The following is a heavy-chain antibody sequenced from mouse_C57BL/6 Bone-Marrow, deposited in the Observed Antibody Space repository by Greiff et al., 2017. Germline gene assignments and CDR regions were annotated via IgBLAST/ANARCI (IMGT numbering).Heavy chain of an antibody. CDR2: IGPEDGDT. Sequence: EVQLQQSGAELVRPGASVKLSCTASGFTFNDSSMPWVKQRPEQGLEWIGWIGPEDGDTEYASKFKGKATITLDTSSNTAYLQLNSLTSVDTAVFYCTRISYWGQGTLVTVSA. J-gene: IGHJ3*01. CDR3: TRISY. CDR1: GFTFNDSS. V-gene: IGHV14-4*01.